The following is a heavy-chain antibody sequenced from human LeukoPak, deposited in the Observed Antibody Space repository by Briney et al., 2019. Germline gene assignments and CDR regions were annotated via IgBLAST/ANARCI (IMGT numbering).Heavy chain of an antibody. CDR1: GGSISSGDYY. D-gene: IGHD6-19*01. J-gene: IGHJ4*02. CDR2: IYYSGST. CDR3: ARGLLYSSGWYYFDY. Sequence: PSQTLSLTCTVSGGSISSGDYYWSWIRQPPGKGLEWIGYIYYSGSTYYNPSLKSRVTISVDTSKNQFSLKLSSVTAADTAVYYCARGLLYSSGWYYFDYWGQGTLVTASS. V-gene: IGHV4-30-4*01.